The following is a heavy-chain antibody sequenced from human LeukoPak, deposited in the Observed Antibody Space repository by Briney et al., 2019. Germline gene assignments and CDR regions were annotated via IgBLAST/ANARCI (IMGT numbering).Heavy chain of an antibody. D-gene: IGHD3-10*01. CDR2: IKQDGREK. J-gene: IGHJ3*02. Sequence: GGSLRLSFAASGFTFSSYWMSWVRQAPGKGLEWVANIKQDGREKYYVDSVKGRFTISRDNAKKSLYVQMNSLRAEDTAVYYCARPIWFGASDAFDIWGQGTMVTVSS. V-gene: IGHV3-7*01. CDR3: ARPIWFGASDAFDI. CDR1: GFTFSSYW.